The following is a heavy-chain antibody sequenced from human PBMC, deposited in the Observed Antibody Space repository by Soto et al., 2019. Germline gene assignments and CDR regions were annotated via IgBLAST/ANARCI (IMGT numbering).Heavy chain of an antibody. CDR1: GDSISSGDYY. CDR3: GRVSRRIISFDY. D-gene: IGHD3-10*01. CDR2: IFYSGST. V-gene: IGHV4-30-4*01. Sequence: SETLSLTCTVSGDSISSGDYYWSWIRQPPGKGLEWIAYIFYSGSTYYNPSLKSRVTISVDTSKNQFSLKLNSVTAADTAVYYCGRVSRRIISFDYWGQGTPVTVS. J-gene: IGHJ4*02.